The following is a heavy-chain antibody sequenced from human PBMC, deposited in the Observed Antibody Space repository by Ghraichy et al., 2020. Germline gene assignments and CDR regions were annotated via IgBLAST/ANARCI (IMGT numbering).Heavy chain of an antibody. J-gene: IGHJ5*02. CDR3: ARVGQQLVRLGWFDP. D-gene: IGHD6-13*01. CDR2: INSDGSST. CDR1: GFTFSSYW. V-gene: IGHV3-74*01. Sequence: GGSLRLSCAASGFTFSSYWMHWVRQAPGKGLVWVSRINSDGSSTSYADSVKGRFTISRDNAKNTLYLQMNSLRAEDTAVYYCARVGQQLVRLGWFDPWGQGTLVTVSS.